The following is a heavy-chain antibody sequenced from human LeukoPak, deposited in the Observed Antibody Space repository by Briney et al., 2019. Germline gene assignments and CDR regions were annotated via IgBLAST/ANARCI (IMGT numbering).Heavy chain of an antibody. J-gene: IGHJ4*02. Sequence: PSETLSLTCAVYGGSFSGYYWSWIRQPPGKGLEWIGEINHSGSTNYNPSLKSRVTISVDTSKNQFSLKLSSVTAADTAVYYCASPRGRYSYGYGYWGQGTLVTVSS. V-gene: IGHV4-34*01. CDR2: INHSGST. CDR1: GGSFSGYY. CDR3: ASPRGRYSYGYGY. D-gene: IGHD5-18*01.